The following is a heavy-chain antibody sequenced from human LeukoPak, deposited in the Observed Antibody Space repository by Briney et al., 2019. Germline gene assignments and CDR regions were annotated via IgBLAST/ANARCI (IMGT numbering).Heavy chain of an antibody. D-gene: IGHD3-22*01. V-gene: IGHV3-30*04. Sequence: GGSLRLSCEASGFTFSGYAMPWVRQAPGKRLEWVAVISYDGSNKYYADSVKGRFTISRDNSKNTLYLQMNSLRAEDTAVYYCASVYKYYDSSGPIDYWGQGILVTVSS. J-gene: IGHJ4*02. CDR2: ISYDGSNK. CDR3: ASVYKYYDSSGPIDY. CDR1: GFTFSGYA.